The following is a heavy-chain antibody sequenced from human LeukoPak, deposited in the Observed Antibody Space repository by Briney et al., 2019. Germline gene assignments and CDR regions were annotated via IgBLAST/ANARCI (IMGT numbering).Heavy chain of an antibody. J-gene: IGHJ5*02. CDR2: ITAYNDNT. CDR1: GYTFTSYG. Sequence: ASVKVSCKASGYTFTSYGISWVRQAPGQGLEWMGWITAYNDNTYYAQKLQGRVTMTTDTSTSTAYMELSSLRSEDTAVYYCAGAGDNDFWSGSDGGDNWFDPWGQGTLVTVSS. D-gene: IGHD3-3*01. CDR3: AGAGDNDFWSGSDGGDNWFDP. V-gene: IGHV1-18*01.